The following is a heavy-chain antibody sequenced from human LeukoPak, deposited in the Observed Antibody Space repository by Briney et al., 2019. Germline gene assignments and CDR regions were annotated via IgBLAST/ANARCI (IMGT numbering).Heavy chain of an antibody. V-gene: IGHV3-53*01. D-gene: IGHD4/OR15-4a*01. Sequence: GGSLRLSCTVSGFTVSSNSMSWVRQASGKGLEWVSFIYSDNTHYSDSVKGRFTISRDNSKNTLYLQMNSLRAEDTAVYYCARRAGAYSHPYDYWGQGTLVTVSS. J-gene: IGHJ4*02. CDR3: ARRAGAYSHPYDY. CDR2: IYSDNT. CDR1: GFTVSSNS.